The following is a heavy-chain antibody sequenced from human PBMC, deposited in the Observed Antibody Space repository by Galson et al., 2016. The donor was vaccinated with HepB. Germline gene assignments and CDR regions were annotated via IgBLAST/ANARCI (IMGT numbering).Heavy chain of an antibody. V-gene: IGHV3-53*04. CDR1: GFTVSSNY. J-gene: IGHJ2*01. CDR2: IYSGGST. Sequence: SLRLSCAASGFTVSSNYMSWVRQAPGKGLEWVSVIYSGGSTYYADSVKGRFTISRPNSKNTLYLQMNSRRAEDTAVYYCARVILQQLDWYFDLWGRGTLVTVSS. CDR3: ARVILQQLDWYFDL. D-gene: IGHD6-6*01.